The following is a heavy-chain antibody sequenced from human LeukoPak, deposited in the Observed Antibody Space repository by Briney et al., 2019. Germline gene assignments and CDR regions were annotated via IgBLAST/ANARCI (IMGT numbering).Heavy chain of an antibody. Sequence: GGSLRLSCAASGFTFSTYYMNWVRQAPGKGLEWVSFITGSSSYIYYTDSVKGRFTISRENAKNSLYLQMNSLRAGDTAVYYCARGTVAGAYWYFDLWGRGTLVTVSS. J-gene: IGHJ2*01. CDR2: ITGSSSYI. CDR3: ARGTVAGAYWYFDL. D-gene: IGHD6-19*01. V-gene: IGHV3-21*01. CDR1: GFTFSTYY.